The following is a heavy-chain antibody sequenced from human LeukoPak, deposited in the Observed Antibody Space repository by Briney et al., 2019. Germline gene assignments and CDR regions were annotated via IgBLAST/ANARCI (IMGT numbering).Heavy chain of an antibody. D-gene: IGHD6-13*01. CDR2: IIPLIGTA. CDR1: GGTFSSYA. J-gene: IGHJ4*02. CDR3: ARGKRIAAAGTDY. V-gene: IGHV1-69*05. Sequence: ASVKVSCTASGGTFSSYAFSWVRQAPGQGLEWMGGIIPLIGTANYAQKFQGRVAITTDESTSTAYMELSSLRSEDTAVYYCARGKRIAAAGTDYWGQGTLVTVSS.